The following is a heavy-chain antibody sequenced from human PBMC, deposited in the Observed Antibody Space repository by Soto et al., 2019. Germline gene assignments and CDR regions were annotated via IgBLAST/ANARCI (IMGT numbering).Heavy chain of an antibody. Sequence: EMQLVESGGGLVQPGGSLRLSCAASGFTFSSYEMHWVRQAPGKGLEWISYISSTGSGTLYADSVRGRFTMSRDNTKNSVSLQMRSLSAEDTAVYYCVRDLHEPLATDALRVANWGQGTQVTVSS. J-gene: IGHJ4*02. CDR1: GFTFSSYE. CDR3: VRDLHEPLATDALRVAN. CDR2: ISSTGSGT. D-gene: IGHD2-8*02. V-gene: IGHV3-48*03.